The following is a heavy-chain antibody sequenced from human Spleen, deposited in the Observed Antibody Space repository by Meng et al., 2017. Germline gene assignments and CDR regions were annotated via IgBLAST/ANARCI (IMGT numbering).Heavy chain of an antibody. J-gene: IGHJ6*02. CDR3: ARSILVEGANPNYYYYGMDV. D-gene: IGHD1-26*01. CDR2: INQSGST. Sequence: SETLSLTCAVYGGSFRGSHWSWIRQPPGKGLEWIGEINQSGSTYYNPSLKSRATISVDTSKNQFSLKVTSVSAADTAVYYCARSILVEGANPNYYYYGMDVWGQGTTVTVSS. V-gene: IGHV4-34*01. CDR1: GGSFRGSH.